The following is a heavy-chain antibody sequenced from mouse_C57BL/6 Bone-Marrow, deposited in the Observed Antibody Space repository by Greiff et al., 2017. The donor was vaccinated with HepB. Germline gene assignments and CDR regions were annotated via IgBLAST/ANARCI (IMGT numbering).Heavy chain of an antibody. J-gene: IGHJ4*01. CDR2: IDPSDSET. D-gene: IGHD1-1*01. V-gene: IGHV1-52*01. CDR1: DYTFTSYW. Sequence: QVHVKQPGAELVRPGSSVKLSCKASDYTFTSYWMHWVKQRPIQGLEWIGNIDPSDSETHYNQKFKDKATLTVDKSSSTAYMQLSSLTSEDSAVYYCARSGYYGSSLYYYAMDYWGQGTSVTVSS. CDR3: ARSGYYGSSLYYYAMDY.